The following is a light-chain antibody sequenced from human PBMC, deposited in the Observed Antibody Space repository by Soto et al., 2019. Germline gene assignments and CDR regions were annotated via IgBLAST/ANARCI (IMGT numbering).Light chain of an antibody. Sequence: IVWTHAPRTLALSPGERATLSCRASQSVSSSYLAWYQQKPGQTPRLLIYGASNRATGIPDRFSGSGSGTDFTLTISRLEPEDFAVYYCLQYDTSPFTLGPGTKVDI. J-gene: IGKJ3*01. CDR3: LQYDTSPFT. CDR2: GAS. CDR1: QSVSSSY. V-gene: IGKV3-20*01.